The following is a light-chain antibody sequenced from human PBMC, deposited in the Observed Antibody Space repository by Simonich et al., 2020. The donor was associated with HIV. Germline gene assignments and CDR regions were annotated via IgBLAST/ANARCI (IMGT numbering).Light chain of an antibody. CDR1: NIGSKS. CDR2: DDS. V-gene: IGLV3-21*03. CDR3: QVWDSSSDPYV. Sequence: SYVLTQPPSVSVAPGKTARITCGGNNIGSKSVHWYQQEPGQAPVLVVYDDSDRPAGIPERFSGSNSGNTATLTISRVKAGDEADYYCQVWDSSSDPYVFGTGTKVTVL. J-gene: IGLJ1*01.